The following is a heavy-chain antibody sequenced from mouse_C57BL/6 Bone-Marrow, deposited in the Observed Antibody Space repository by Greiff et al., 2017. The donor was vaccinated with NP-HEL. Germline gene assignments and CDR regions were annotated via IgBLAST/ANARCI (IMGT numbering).Heavy chain of an antibody. J-gene: IGHJ4*01. D-gene: IGHD2-3*01. Sequence: QVQLKQSGAELVRPGTSVKMSCKASGYTFTNYWIGWAKQRPGHGLEWIGDIYPGGGYTNYNEKFKGKATLTADKSSSTAYMQFSSLTSEDSAIYYCARGGDGYSYYAMDYWGQGTSVTVSS. CDR2: IYPGGGYT. CDR3: ARGGDGYSYYAMDY. CDR1: GYTFTNYW. V-gene: IGHV1-63*01.